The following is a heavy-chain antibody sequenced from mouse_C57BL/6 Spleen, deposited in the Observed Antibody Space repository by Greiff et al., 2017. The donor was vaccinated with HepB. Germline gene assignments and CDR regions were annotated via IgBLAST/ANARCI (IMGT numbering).Heavy chain of an antibody. D-gene: IGHD2-4*01. CDR2: INPYNGGT. CDR3: ARRQRLRRDYYAMDY. V-gene: IGHV1-19*01. J-gene: IGHJ4*01. Sequence: VQLQQSGPVLVKPGASVKMSCKASGYTFTDYYMNWVKQSHGKSLEWIGVINPYNGGTSYNQKFKGKATLTVDKSSSTAYMELNSLTSEDSAVYYCARRQRLRRDYYAMDYWGQGTSVTVSS. CDR1: GYTFTDYY.